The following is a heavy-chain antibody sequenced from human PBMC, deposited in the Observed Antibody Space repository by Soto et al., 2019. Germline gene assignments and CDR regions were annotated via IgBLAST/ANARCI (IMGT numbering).Heavy chain of an antibody. CDR3: ARIYYTSSSRGGGYYYYYYMDV. Sequence: QVTLKESGPVLVKPTETLTLTCTVSGFSLSNARMGVSWIRQPPGKALEWLAHIFSNDEKSYSTSLKSRLTISKDTSKSQVVLTMTNMDPVDTATYYCARIYYTSSSRGGGYYYYYYMDVWGKGTTVTVSS. J-gene: IGHJ6*03. CDR2: IFSNDEK. V-gene: IGHV2-26*01. CDR1: GFSLSNARMG. D-gene: IGHD6-6*01.